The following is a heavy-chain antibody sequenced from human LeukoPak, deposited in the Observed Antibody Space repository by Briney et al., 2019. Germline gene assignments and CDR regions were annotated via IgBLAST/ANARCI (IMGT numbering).Heavy chain of an antibody. CDR2: IWNDGSTK. CDR3: ARDRGGSGWYDY. D-gene: IGHD6-19*01. CDR1: GFTFSSFH. J-gene: IGHJ4*02. V-gene: IGHV3-33*01. Sequence: SGGSLRLSCAASGFTFSSFHMHWVRQAPGKGLEWVAVIWNDGSTKYYAESVKGRFAISRDNSKNTLYLQMNSLRAEDTAVYYCARDRGGSGWYDYWGQGTLVTVSS.